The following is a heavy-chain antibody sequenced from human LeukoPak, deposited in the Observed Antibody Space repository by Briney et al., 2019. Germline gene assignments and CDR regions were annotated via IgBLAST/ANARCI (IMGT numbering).Heavy chain of an antibody. V-gene: IGHV4-34*01. D-gene: IGHD3-3*01. CDR1: GGSFSGYY. Sequence: SETLSLTCPVYGGSFSGYYWSWIRQPPAKGLEWIGEINHSGSTNYNPSLKSRVTISVDTSKNQFSLKLSSVTAADTAVYYCARLTPYYDFWSGYYHDAFDIWGQGTMVTVSS. CDR3: ARLTPYYDFWSGYYHDAFDI. CDR2: INHSGST. J-gene: IGHJ3*02.